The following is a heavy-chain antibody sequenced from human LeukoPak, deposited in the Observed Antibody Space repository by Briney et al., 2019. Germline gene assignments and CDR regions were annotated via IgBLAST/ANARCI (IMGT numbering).Heavy chain of an antibody. CDR3: ARENRGYSYGSVDY. CDR1: GSSISSYY. D-gene: IGHD5-18*01. J-gene: IGHJ4*02. V-gene: IGHV4-59*01. Sequence: SETLSLTCTVSGSSISSYYWSWIRQPPGKGLEWIGYIYYSGSTNYNPSLKSRVTISVDTSKNQFSLKLSSVTAADTAVYYCARENRGYSYGSVDYWGQGTLVTVSS. CDR2: IYYSGST.